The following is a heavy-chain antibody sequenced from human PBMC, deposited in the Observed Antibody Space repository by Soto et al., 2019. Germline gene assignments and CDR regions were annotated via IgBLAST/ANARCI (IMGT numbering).Heavy chain of an antibody. V-gene: IGHV3-21*01. Sequence: GGSLRLSCTGSGFPFSAYNMNWVRQVPGKGPEWISSITSKTGQIYYAESVKGRFTISRDNAKNSLYLQMNSLRAEDTAVYYCALIAARRSPFDYWGQGTLVTVSS. CDR1: GFPFSAYN. D-gene: IGHD6-6*01. CDR2: ITSKTGQI. J-gene: IGHJ4*02. CDR3: ALIAARRSPFDY.